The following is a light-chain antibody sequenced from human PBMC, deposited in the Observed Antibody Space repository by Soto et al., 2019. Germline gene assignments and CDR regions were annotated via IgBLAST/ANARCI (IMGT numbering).Light chain of an antibody. V-gene: IGKV4-1*01. J-gene: IGKJ4*01. Sequence: DIVMTQFPDSLAVSLGERATIYCKSSQTLLYSSHNKTFLAWYQQKPGQPPKLLVHWASTRESGVPDRFSGSGSETDFTLTISSLQAADVALYYCQQYYSTPLTFGGGTRVEIK. CDR3: QQYYSTPLT. CDR2: WAS. CDR1: QTLLYSSHNKTF.